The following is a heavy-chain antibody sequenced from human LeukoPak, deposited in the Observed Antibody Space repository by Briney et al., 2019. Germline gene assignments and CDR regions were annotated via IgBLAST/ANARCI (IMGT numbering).Heavy chain of an antibody. CDR2: INPNSGGT. CDR3: AREFIAADTYDY. Sequence: GASVKVSCKASGYTFTGYYIHWVRQAPGQGLEWMGRINPNSGGTNYAQKFQGRVTMTRDTSISTAYMELSRLRSDDTAVYYCAREFIAADTYDYWGQGTLVTVSS. CDR1: GYTFTGYY. V-gene: IGHV1-2*06. D-gene: IGHD6-13*01. J-gene: IGHJ4*02.